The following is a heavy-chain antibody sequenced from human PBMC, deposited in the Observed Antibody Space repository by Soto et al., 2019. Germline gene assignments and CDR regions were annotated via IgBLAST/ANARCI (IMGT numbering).Heavy chain of an antibody. CDR3: ARTRGNVVGLNLEDTYFDP. V-gene: IGHV4-31*03. CDR2: MYHSGSP. Sequence: QVQLQASGPGLVKPSQNLSLICTVSGGSISTGDFSWSWIRQHPGKGLEWIGDMYHSGSPYYNPSLKSRLTISVDPSKSQCSLRLSSVTAADTAVYYCARTRGNVVGLNLEDTYFDPWGQGTLVTVSS. D-gene: IGHD2-21*01. CDR1: GGSISTGDFS. J-gene: IGHJ5*02.